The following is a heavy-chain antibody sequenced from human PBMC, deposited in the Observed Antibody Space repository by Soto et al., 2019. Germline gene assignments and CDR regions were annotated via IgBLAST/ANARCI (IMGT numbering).Heavy chain of an antibody. CDR1: GFSFSGYA. V-gene: IGHV3-23*01. CDR3: AKDSIPYSSSYDLDH. J-gene: IGHJ4*02. CDR2: ITGTGVSI. D-gene: IGHD6-6*01. Sequence: EVQLLESGGGLVQPGGSLRLSCVASGFSFSGYAMSWVRQAPGKGLVWVSSITGTGVSIYYADSVRGRFTISRDNSKNTLYLQISILRAEDAARYYCAKDSIPYSSSYDLDHWGRGALVTVSS.